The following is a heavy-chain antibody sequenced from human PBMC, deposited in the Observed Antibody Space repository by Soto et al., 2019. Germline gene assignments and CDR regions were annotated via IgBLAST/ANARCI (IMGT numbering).Heavy chain of an antibody. CDR3: ARGGSDYEGSGYYQGHV. CDR1: GGTFSNYG. D-gene: IGHD3-22*01. J-gene: IGHJ6*02. Sequence: QVRLVQSGAEVKKPGSSVKVSCKSSGGTFSNYGFSWVRQAPGQGLECMGVIVPIFGAEHPQKFQGRVTITADESTKTVFMERRGRRSEDTAVYYCARGGSDYEGSGYYQGHVWGQGTTVTVSS. CDR2: IVPIFGA. V-gene: IGHV1-69*12.